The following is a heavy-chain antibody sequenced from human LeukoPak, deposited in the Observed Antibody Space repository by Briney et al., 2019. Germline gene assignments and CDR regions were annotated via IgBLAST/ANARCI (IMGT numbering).Heavy chain of an antibody. Sequence: SEALSLTCTVSGGSISSYYWSWIRQPPGKGLEWIGYIYYSGSTNYNPSLKSRVTISVDTSKNQFSLKLSSVTAADTAVYYCARGFYYGSGSFGIDYWGQGTLVTVSS. V-gene: IGHV4-59*01. D-gene: IGHD3-10*01. J-gene: IGHJ4*02. CDR1: GGSISSYY. CDR3: ARGFYYGSGSFGIDY. CDR2: IYYSGST.